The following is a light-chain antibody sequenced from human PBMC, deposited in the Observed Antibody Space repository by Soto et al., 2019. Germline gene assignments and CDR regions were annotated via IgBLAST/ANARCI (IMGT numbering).Light chain of an antibody. CDR2: DAS. Sequence: EFVLTQSPGTLSLSPGERATLSCRASQTVRNNYLAWYQQKPGQAPRLLIYDASSRATGIPDRFSGGGSGTDFTLTISRLEPEDFAVYYCQQYGSSPPWTFGQGTKVDTK. J-gene: IGKJ1*01. CDR3: QQYGSSPPWT. CDR1: QTVRNNY. V-gene: IGKV3-20*01.